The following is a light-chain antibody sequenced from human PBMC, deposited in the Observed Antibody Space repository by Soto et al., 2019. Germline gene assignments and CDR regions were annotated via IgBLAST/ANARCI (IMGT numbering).Light chain of an antibody. Sequence: EIVMTQSPATLSMSPGERATLSCRASQSVSSNLAWYQQKPGQAPRLLIYGASTRATGIPARFSGSGSGTEFTLTISSLQSEYFAVYYCHQYNNCPPITFGQGTRLEIK. CDR2: GAS. J-gene: IGKJ5*01. CDR1: QSVSSN. CDR3: HQYNNCPPIT. V-gene: IGKV3-15*01.